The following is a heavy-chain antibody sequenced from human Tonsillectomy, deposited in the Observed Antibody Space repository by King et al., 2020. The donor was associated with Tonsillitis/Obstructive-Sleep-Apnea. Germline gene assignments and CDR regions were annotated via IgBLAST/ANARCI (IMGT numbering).Heavy chain of an antibody. Sequence: VQLVESGGGVVQPGRSLRLSCAASGFTFSSYAMHWVRQAPGKGLEWVAVISYDGSNKYYADSVKGRFTISRDNSKNTLYLQMNSLRAEDTAVYYCARGEGYQLASTDPPINWGQGTLVTVSS. CDR2: ISYDGSNK. CDR1: GFTFSSYA. J-gene: IGHJ4*02. CDR3: ARGEGYQLASTDPPIN. V-gene: IGHV3-30*04. D-gene: IGHD6-6*01.